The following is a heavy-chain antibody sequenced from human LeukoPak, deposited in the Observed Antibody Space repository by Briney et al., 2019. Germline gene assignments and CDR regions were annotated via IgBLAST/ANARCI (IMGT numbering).Heavy chain of an antibody. D-gene: IGHD3-3*01. V-gene: IGHV4-59*08. CDR1: GGSISSYY. CDR3: ARGDYDFWSGYLDY. CDR2: IYDSGST. Sequence: SETLSLTCTVSGGSISSYYWSWIRQPPGKGLEWIGYIYDSGSTNYKPSLKSRVTISVDTSKNQFSLKLSSVTAADTAVYYCARGDYDFWSGYLDYWGQGTLVTVSS. J-gene: IGHJ4*02.